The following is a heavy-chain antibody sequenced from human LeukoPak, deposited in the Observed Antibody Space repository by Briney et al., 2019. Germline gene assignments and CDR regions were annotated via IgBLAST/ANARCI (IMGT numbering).Heavy chain of an antibody. D-gene: IGHD6-6*01. J-gene: IGHJ4*02. CDR2: ISSSSSYI. CDR3: ARAPEQLFPFFDY. Sequence: PGGSLRLSCAASGFTFSSYSMNWVRQALGKGLEWVSSISSSSSYIYYADSVKGRFTISRDNAKNSLYLQMNSLRAEDTAVYYCARAPEQLFPFFDYWGQGTLVTVSS. CDR1: GFTFSSYS. V-gene: IGHV3-21*01.